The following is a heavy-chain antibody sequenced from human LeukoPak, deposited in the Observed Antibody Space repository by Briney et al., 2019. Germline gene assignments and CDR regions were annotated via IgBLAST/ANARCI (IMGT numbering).Heavy chain of an antibody. V-gene: IGHV3-48*03. D-gene: IGHD3-10*01. CDR2: ISSSGTTM. CDR1: GFTFSSYE. J-gene: IGHJ4*02. CDR3: ARSPYFGAGSYFPDY. Sequence: PGGSLGLSCAASGFTFSSYEMNWVRQAPGKGPEWVSYISSSGTTMYYADSVKGRFTISRDNAKSSLYLQMNSLRAEDTAVYYCARSPYFGAGSYFPDYWGQGTQVTVSS.